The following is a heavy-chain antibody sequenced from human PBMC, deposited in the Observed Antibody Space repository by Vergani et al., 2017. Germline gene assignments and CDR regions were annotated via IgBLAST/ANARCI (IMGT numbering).Heavy chain of an antibody. CDR2: ISYDGSNK. J-gene: IGHJ4*02. CDR3: ARPTPGGIAAAGPGGDD. V-gene: IGHV3-30*01. D-gene: IGHD6-13*01. Sequence: QVQLVESGGGVVQPGRSLRLSCAASGFTFSSYAMHWVRQAPGKGLEWVAVISYDGSNKYYADSVKGRFTISRDNSKNTLYLQMNSLRAEDTAVYYCARPTPGGIAAAGPGGDDWGQGTLVTVSS. CDR1: GFTFSSYA.